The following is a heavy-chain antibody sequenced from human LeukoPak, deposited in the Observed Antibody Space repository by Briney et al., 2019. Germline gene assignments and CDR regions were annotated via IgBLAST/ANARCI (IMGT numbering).Heavy chain of an antibody. D-gene: IGHD6-13*01. CDR2: MNPNSGNT. CDR1: GYTFTSYD. Sequence: GASVKLSCKASGYTFTSYDINWARQATGQGLEWMGWMNPNSGNTGYAQKFQGRVTITRNTSISTAYMELSRLRSDDTAVYYCAGGIAAAGTEVGYYYYYMDVWGKGTTVTVSS. J-gene: IGHJ6*03. CDR3: AGGIAAAGTEVGYYYYYMDV. V-gene: IGHV1-8*01.